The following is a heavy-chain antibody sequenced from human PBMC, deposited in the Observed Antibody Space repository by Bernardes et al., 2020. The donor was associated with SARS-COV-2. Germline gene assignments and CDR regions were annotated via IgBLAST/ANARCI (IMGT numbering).Heavy chain of an antibody. Sequence: GGSLRLSCAASGFPFSSYAMGWVRQSPGKGLDWVSSISCSGGRTYYADSVKGRFTISRDNSKNMLILQMNSLRVDDTATYYCAIPGGNWGQRTLVTVSS. V-gene: IGHV3-23*01. CDR1: GFPFSSYA. CDR3: AIPGGN. CDR2: ISCSGGRT. J-gene: IGHJ4*02.